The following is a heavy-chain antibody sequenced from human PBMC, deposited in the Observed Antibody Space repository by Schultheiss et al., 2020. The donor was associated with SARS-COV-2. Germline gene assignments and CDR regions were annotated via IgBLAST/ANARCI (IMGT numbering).Heavy chain of an antibody. CDR2: IFSNDEK. V-gene: IGHV2-26*01. J-gene: IGHJ6*03. Sequence: SGPTLVKPTETLTLTCTVSGFSLSNARMGVSWIRQPPGKALEWLAHIFSNDEKSYSTSLKSRLTISKDTSKSQVVLTMTNMDPVDTATYYCARILRGVVLHYYYYYMDVWGKGTTVTVSS. CDR1: GFSLSNARMG. CDR3: ARILRGVVLHYYYYYMDV. D-gene: IGHD3-3*01.